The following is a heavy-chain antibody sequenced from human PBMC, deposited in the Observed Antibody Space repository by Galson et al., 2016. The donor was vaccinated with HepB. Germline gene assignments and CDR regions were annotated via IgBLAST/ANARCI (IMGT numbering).Heavy chain of an antibody. V-gene: IGHV3-53*01. CDR3: GRDVGP. CDR1: GFTFSSYN. J-gene: IGHJ5*02. CDR2: IYSGGST. Sequence: SLRLSCAASGFTFSSYNMNWVRQAPGKGLEWVSLIYSGGSTSYADSVKGRFTISRDSSKNTLFLQMNSLRVEDTAVYYCGRDVGPWGPGTLVTVSS.